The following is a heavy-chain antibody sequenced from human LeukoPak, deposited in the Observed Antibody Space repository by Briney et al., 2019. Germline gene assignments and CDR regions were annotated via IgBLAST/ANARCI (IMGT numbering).Heavy chain of an antibody. CDR3: ARDPGIRGAIFGVVKFDY. D-gene: IGHD3-3*01. V-gene: IGHV3-30-3*01. Sequence: PGGSLRLSCAASGFTFSSYAMHWVRQAPGKGLEWVAVISYDGSNKYYADSVKGRLTISRDNSKNTLYLQMNSLRAEDTAVYYCARDPGIRGAIFGVVKFDYWGQGTLVTVSS. CDR2: ISYDGSNK. J-gene: IGHJ4*02. CDR1: GFTFSSYA.